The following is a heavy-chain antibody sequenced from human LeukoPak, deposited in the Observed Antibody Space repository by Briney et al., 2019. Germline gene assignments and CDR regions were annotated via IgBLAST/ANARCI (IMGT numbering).Heavy chain of an antibody. Sequence: SETLSLTCTVYDESFSDFYWNWIRQPPGKGLEWIGYIDHSGTTNYNPSLKSRVSISSDTSKNQFSLELSSVTAADTAVYYCARRPVAGTPFDYWGQGTLVTVSS. CDR2: IDHSGTT. J-gene: IGHJ4*02. V-gene: IGHV4-59*12. CDR1: DESFSDFY. CDR3: ARRPVAGTPFDY. D-gene: IGHD6-19*01.